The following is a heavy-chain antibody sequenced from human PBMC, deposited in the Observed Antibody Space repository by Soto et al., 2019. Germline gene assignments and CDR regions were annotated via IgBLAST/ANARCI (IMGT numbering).Heavy chain of an antibody. CDR1: GFSLSTSGVG. Sequence: QITLKESGPPLVKPTQTLTLTCTFSGFSLSTSGVGVGWIRQPPGKALEWLALIYWNDDKRYSPSLKSRLTITKDTSKNQVVLTMTNMDPVDTATYYCARQITMVRGVITLFDYWGQGTLVTVSS. J-gene: IGHJ4*02. D-gene: IGHD3-10*01. CDR3: ARQITMVRGVITLFDY. V-gene: IGHV2-5*01. CDR2: IYWNDDK.